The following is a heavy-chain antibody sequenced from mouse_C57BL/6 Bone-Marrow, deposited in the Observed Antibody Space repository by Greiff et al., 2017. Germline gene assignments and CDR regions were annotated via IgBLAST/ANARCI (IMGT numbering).Heavy chain of an antibody. V-gene: IGHV5-6*01. CDR2: ISSGGSYT. CDR3: VFCDCGNLYFDF. CDR1: GFTFSSYG. J-gene: IGHJ2*01. D-gene: IGHD2-1*01. Sequence: EVLLVESGGDLVKPGGSLKLSCAASGFTFSSYGMSWVRQTPDKRLEWVATISSGGSYTYYPDSVKGRFTISRDNAKNTLYLQMIRLKSEDTAMYYVVFCDCGNLYFDFGGRGTTLTVAS.